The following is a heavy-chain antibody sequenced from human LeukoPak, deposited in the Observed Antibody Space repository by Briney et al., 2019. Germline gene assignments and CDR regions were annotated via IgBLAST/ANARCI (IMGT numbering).Heavy chain of an antibody. D-gene: IGHD3-22*01. CDR1: GGTFSSYA. J-gene: IGHJ4*02. V-gene: IGHV1-69*13. Sequence: ASVKVSCKASGGTFSSYAISWVRQAPGQGLEWMGGIIPIFGTANYAQKFQGRVTITADESTSTAYMELSSLRSEDTAVYYCARALRSYYDSSGYYYPDYWGQGTLVTVSS. CDR2: IIPIFGTA. CDR3: ARALRSYYDSSGYYYPDY.